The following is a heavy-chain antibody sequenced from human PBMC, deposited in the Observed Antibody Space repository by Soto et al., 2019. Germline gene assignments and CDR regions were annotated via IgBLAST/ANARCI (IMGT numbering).Heavy chain of an antibody. CDR3: ARGFGRFNS. Sequence: EVQLLESGGGLVQPGGSLRLSCGVSGFTFNDFEMNWVRQAPGKGLEWLAYIDGSGTTKKYADSVRGRFTISRDNPNNSLFLQMSSLRPADTAIYYFARGFGRFNSWGQGTLVSVSP. D-gene: IGHD3-10*01. J-gene: IGHJ4*02. CDR1: GFTFNDFE. V-gene: IGHV3-48*03. CDR2: IDGSGTTK.